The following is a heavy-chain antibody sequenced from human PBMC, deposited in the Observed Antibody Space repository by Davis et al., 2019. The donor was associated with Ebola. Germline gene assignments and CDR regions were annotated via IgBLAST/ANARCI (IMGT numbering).Heavy chain of an antibody. CDR2: IDWDDDK. CDR3: ARMTPGYYYDSSGYYSYWYFDL. Sequence: SGPTLVKPTQTLTLTCTFSGFSLSTSGMCVSWIRQPPGKALEWLARIDWDDDKYYSTSLKTRLTISKDTSKNQVVLTMTNMDPVDTATYYCARMTPGYYYDSSGYYSYWYFDLWGRGTLVTVSS. J-gene: IGHJ2*01. D-gene: IGHD3-22*01. CDR1: GFSLSTSGMC. V-gene: IGHV2-70*11.